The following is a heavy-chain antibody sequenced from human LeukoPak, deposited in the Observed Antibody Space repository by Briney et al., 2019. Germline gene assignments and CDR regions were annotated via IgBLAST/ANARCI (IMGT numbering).Heavy chain of an antibody. V-gene: IGHV3-23*01. CDR1: GLNFRVYG. Sequence: GGSLRLSCVVTGLNFRVYGLNWVRQAPGEGLEWVSRISGNSHRTFYADSVAGRFTISRDDSKNMIHLQMDRLKVEDTALYYCAKVKHWLANHDYWGQGTLVTVSS. J-gene: IGHJ4*02. CDR2: ISGNSHRT. CDR3: AKVKHWLANHDY. D-gene: IGHD6-19*01.